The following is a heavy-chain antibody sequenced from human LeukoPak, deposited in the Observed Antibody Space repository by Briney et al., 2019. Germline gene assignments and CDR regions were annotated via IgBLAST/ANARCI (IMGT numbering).Heavy chain of an antibody. CDR3: AKYPQFWLFDY. D-gene: IGHD5-12*01. CDR2: ISGSVCST. CDR1: GFTFSSYA. V-gene: IGHV3-23*01. J-gene: IGHJ4*02. Sequence: PGGSLRLSCAASGFTFSSYAMSWARQAPGKGLEWVSAISGSVCSTYYANSVKGRVTISRDNSKNTLYLQMNSLRAEDTAVYYCAKYPQFWLFDYWGQGTLVTVSS.